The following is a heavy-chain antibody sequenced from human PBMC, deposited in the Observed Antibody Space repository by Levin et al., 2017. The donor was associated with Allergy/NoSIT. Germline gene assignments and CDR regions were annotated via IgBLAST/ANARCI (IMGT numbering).Heavy chain of an antibody. CDR1: GFTFSSYS. J-gene: IGHJ6*02. D-gene: IGHD1-1*01. V-gene: IGHV3-21*01. CDR2: ISSSSSYI. CDR3: ARELTKLTTSGRMDV. Sequence: GGSLRLSCAASGFTFSSYSMNWVRQAPGKGLEWVSSISSSSSYIYYADSVKGRFTISRDNAKNSLYLQMNSLRAEDTAVYYCARELTKLTTSGRMDVWGQGTTVTVSS.